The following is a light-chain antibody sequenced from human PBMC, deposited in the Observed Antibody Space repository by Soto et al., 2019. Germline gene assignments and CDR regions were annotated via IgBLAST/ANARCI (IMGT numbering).Light chain of an antibody. CDR3: CSYAGSSTWV. CDR1: SSDVGSYNL. Sequence: QSALTQPASVSGSPGQSIPISCTAISSDVGSYNLVSWYQQHPGKAPKLMIYEGSKRPSGVSNRFSGSKSGNTASLTISGLQAEDEADYYCCSYAGSSTWVFGGGTKLTVL. CDR2: EGS. J-gene: IGLJ3*02. V-gene: IGLV2-23*01.